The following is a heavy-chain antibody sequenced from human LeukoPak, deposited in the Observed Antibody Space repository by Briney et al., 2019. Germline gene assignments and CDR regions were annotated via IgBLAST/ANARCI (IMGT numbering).Heavy chain of an antibody. CDR1: GFTFSSYA. V-gene: IGHV3-23*01. CDR3: ANGIEDIVVIPAAIFY. CDR2: ISGSGGDT. Sequence: GGSLRLSCAASGFTFSSYAMSWVRQAPGKGLEWVSTISGSGGDTYYADSVKGRFTISRDNSKNTLYLQLNSLRAEDTAVYYCANGIEDIVVIPAAIFYWGQGTLVTVSS. D-gene: IGHD2-2*01. J-gene: IGHJ4*02.